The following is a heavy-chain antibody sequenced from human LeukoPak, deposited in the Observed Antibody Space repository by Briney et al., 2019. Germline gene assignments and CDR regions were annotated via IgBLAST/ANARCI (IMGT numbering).Heavy chain of an antibody. CDR1: GFTFSSYA. V-gene: IGHV3-23*01. Sequence: GGSLRLSCAASGFTFSSYAMSWVRQAPGKGLEWVSAISGSGGSTYYADSVKGRFTISRDNSENTLYLQMNSLRAEDTAVYYCAKPPAMVLYYFDYWGQGTLVTVSS. CDR2: ISGSGGST. D-gene: IGHD5-18*01. CDR3: AKPPAMVLYYFDY. J-gene: IGHJ4*02.